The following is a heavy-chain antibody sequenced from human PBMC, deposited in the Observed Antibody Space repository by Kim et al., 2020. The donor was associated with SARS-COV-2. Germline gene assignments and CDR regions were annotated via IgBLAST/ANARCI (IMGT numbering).Heavy chain of an antibody. Sequence: SETLSLTCTVSGGSISSYYWSWIRQPAGKGLEWIGRIYTSGSTNYNPSLKSRVTMSVDTSKNQFSLKLSSVTAADTAVYYCARAMVRARHDAFDIWGQGTMVTVSS. J-gene: IGHJ3*02. CDR3: ARAMVRARHDAFDI. CDR1: GGSISSYY. D-gene: IGHD3-10*01. V-gene: IGHV4-4*07. CDR2: IYTSGST.